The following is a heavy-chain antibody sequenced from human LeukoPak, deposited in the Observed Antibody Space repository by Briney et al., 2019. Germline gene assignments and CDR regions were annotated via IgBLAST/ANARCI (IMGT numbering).Heavy chain of an antibody. CDR2: IYTSGST. D-gene: IGHD1-26*01. CDR3: ARGGTWELPDY. CDR1: GGSISSYY. J-gene: IGHJ4*02. V-gene: IGHV4-4*09. Sequence: SETLSLTCTVPGGSISSYYWSWIRQPPGKGLEWIGYIYTSGSTNYNPSLKSRVTISVDTSKNQFSLKLSSVTAADTAVYYCARGGTWELPDYWGQGTLVTVSS.